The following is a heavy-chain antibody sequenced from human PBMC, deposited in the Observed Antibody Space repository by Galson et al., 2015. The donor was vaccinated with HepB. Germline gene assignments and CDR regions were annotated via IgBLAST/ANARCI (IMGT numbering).Heavy chain of an antibody. J-gene: IGHJ4*02. Sequence: SLRLSCAASGFTFSSYAMHWVRQAPGKGLEWVAVISYDGSNKYYADSVKGRFTISRDNSKNTVYLQMNSLRPEDTAVYYCARSSINYYFDYWGQGTLVTVAS. CDR3: ARSSINYYFDY. CDR1: GFTFSSYA. CDR2: ISYDGSNK. V-gene: IGHV3-30*04. D-gene: IGHD5-24*01.